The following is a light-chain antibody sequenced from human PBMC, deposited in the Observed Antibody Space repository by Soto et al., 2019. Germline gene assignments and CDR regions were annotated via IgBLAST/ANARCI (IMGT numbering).Light chain of an antibody. CDR1: NIGTKN. CDR3: QVWDSSTVV. CDR2: RDT. V-gene: IGLV3-9*01. Sequence: SYELTQPLSVSVALGQTARITCGGNNIGTKNVHWYQQKPGQAPVLVIYRDTNRPSGIPERFSGSNSGSTATLTISRAQAGDEAGFYCQVWDSSTVVFGGGTKLTVL. J-gene: IGLJ2*01.